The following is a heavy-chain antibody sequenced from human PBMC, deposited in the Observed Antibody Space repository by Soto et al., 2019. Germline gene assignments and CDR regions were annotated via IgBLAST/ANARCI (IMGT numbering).Heavy chain of an antibody. Sequence: TLSLTCGVSGGTVASSHWWSWVRQSPGGGLEWIGNVYHTGDTNFNPSLQSRVTISVDKSNNQFSLRLNSLTAADTAVYFCAREIVTAGGNNYFDPWGPGTLVTVSS. CDR2: VYHTGDT. V-gene: IGHV4-4*01. J-gene: IGHJ5*02. D-gene: IGHD2-21*02. CDR3: AREIVTAGGNNYFDP. CDR1: GGTVASSHW.